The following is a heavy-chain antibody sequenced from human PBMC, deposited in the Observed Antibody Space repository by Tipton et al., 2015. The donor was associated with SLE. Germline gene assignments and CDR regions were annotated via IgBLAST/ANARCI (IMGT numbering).Heavy chain of an antibody. J-gene: IGHJ6*02. CDR2: SNQSGGT. CDR3: ARPWRKDSGLRAVFGGLDV. D-gene: IGHD3-3*01. CDR1: GGSFSSSY. Sequence: TLSLTCAVYGGSFSSSYWSWIRQPPGKGLEWIGESNQSGGTNYNPSLKSRVTVSLDTSKNQFSLMLTSVTAADTAVYYCARPWRKDSGLRAVFGGLDVWGQGTTVTVSS. V-gene: IGHV4-34*01.